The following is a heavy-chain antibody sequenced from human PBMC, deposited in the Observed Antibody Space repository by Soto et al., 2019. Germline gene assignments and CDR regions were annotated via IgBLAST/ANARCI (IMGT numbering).Heavy chain of an antibody. CDR1: GFTFSSYA. J-gene: IGHJ5*02. CDR2: ISGSGGST. Sequence: XASLRLSCAASGFTFSSYAMSWVRQAPGKGLEWVSAISGSGGSTYYADSVKGRFTISRDNSKNTLYLQMNSLRAEGTAVYYCAKDHSRPPSMIVVVSNWFDPWGQGTLVTVSS. V-gene: IGHV3-23*01. D-gene: IGHD3-22*01. CDR3: AKDHSRPPSMIVVVSNWFDP.